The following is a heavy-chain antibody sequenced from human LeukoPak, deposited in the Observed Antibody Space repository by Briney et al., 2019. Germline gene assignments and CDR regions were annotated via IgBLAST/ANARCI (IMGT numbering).Heavy chain of an antibody. J-gene: IGHJ4*02. CDR2: ISNSGSYI. V-gene: IGHV3-74*01. Sequence: GGSLRLSCGASGFMFSSWGMLWLRRPPGKGLESVSHISNSGSYIVYADSVRGRFTISRNNAKNTLYLQMNSLRPEDTGVYYCATFEHHWSSSYWGQGALVTVSS. D-gene: IGHD2-8*02. CDR3: ATFEHHWSSSY. CDR1: GFMFSSWG.